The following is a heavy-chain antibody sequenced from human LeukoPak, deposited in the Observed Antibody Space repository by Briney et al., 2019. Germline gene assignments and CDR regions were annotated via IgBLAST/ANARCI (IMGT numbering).Heavy chain of an antibody. CDR2: IYYTGNT. Sequence: SETLSLTCTVSGASISSSSYYWGWVRQPPGKGLEWIGAIYYTGNTYFNPSLKSRVTISVDTSKNQFSLKLSSVTAADTAVYYCARERANWAYFDYWGQGTLVTVSS. V-gene: IGHV4-39*07. J-gene: IGHJ4*02. D-gene: IGHD1-1*01. CDR3: ARERANWAYFDY. CDR1: GASISSSSYY.